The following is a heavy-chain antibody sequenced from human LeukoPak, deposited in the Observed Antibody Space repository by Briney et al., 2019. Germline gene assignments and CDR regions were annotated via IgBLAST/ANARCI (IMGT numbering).Heavy chain of an antibody. V-gene: IGHV1-18*01. CDR3: ASPSGYCSSTHCFGN. CDR2: ISAYNGNT. J-gene: IGHJ4*02. D-gene: IGHD2-2*01. CDR1: GYTFTSYG. Sequence: GASVKGSCKASGYTFTSYGISWVRQAPGQGLEWMGWISAYNGNTNYAQKLQGRVTMTTDTSTSTAYMELSSLRSEDTAVYYCASPSGYCSSTHCFGNWGQGTLVTVSS.